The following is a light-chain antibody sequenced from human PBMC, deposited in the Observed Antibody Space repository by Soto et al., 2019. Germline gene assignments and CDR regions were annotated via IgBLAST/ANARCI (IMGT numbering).Light chain of an antibody. CDR1: QSISSW. V-gene: IGKV1-5*01. CDR3: QQYNSSPLN. J-gene: IGKJ4*01. Sequence: DIQMTQSPSTLSASVGDRVTITCRASQSISSWLAWYQQKPGKAPKLLIYDASSLESGVPSRFSGSGSGTEFTLTISSLQPDDFATYYCQQYNSSPLNVGGGTKV. CDR2: DAS.